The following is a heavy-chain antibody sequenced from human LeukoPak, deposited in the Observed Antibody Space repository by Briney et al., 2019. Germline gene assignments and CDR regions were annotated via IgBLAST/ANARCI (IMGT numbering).Heavy chain of an antibody. Sequence: PGRSLRLSCAASGFTFSDYAMHWVRQAPGKGLEWVAVLSYGGTNKYYADSVKGRFTISRDNSKNTMFLQMNSLRDEDTAVYYCARGGYSYGYYFDYWGQGTLVTVSS. CDR1: GFTFSDYA. CDR3: ARGGYSYGYYFDY. CDR2: LSYGGTNK. D-gene: IGHD5-18*01. V-gene: IGHV3-30-3*01. J-gene: IGHJ4*02.